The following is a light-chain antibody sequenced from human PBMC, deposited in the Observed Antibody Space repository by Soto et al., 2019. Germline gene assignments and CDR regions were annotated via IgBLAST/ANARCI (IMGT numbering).Light chain of an antibody. CDR3: SSYTSSSTVL. V-gene: IGLV2-14*03. CDR2: DVS. Sequence: QSALTQPASVSGSPGQSITISCTGTSSDVGGYNYVSWYQHHPGKVPKLIIYDVSNRPSGVSNRFSGSKSGNTASLTISGLQAEDEADYYCSSYTSSSTVLFGGGTKVTVL. J-gene: IGLJ2*01. CDR1: SSDVGGYNY.